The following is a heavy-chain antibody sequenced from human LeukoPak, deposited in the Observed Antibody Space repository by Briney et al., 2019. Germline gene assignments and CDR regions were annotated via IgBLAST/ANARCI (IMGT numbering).Heavy chain of an antibody. J-gene: IGHJ4*02. CDR2: IIPILGIA. Sequence: SVKVSCKASGGTFSSYAISWVRQAPGQGLEWMGRIIPILGIANYAQKFQGRVTITADKSTSTAYMELSSLRSEDTAVYYCTRVGFWSGYYHFDSWGQGTLVTVSS. D-gene: IGHD3-3*01. CDR1: GGTFSSYA. V-gene: IGHV1-69*04. CDR3: TRVGFWSGYYHFDS.